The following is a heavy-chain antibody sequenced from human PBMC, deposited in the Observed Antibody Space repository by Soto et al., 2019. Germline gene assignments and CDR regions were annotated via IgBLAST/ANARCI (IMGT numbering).Heavy chain of an antibody. CDR3: ASRSRGLYYGSGSYYNPSWYYYYGMDV. D-gene: IGHD3-10*01. J-gene: IGHJ6*02. Sequence: ASVKVSCKASGYTFTSYAMHWVRQAPGQRLEWMGWINAGNGNTKYSQKFQGRVTITRDTSASTAYMELSSLRSEDTAVYYCASRSRGLYYGSGSYYNPSWYYYYGMDVWGQGXTVTVYS. V-gene: IGHV1-3*01. CDR1: GYTFTSYA. CDR2: INAGNGNT.